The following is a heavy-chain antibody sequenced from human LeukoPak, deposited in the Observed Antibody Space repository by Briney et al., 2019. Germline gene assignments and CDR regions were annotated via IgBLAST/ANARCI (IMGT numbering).Heavy chain of an antibody. CDR2: IYYSGST. V-gene: IGHV4-39*01. Sequence: SETLSLTCTVSGGSISSSSFCWGWIRQPPGKGLEWIGTIYYSGSTYYNPSLKSRVTISVDTSKNQFSLKLSSVTAADTAVYYCARVPTVTFFDYWGQGTLVTVSS. D-gene: IGHD4-17*01. J-gene: IGHJ4*02. CDR3: ARVPTVTFFDY. CDR1: GGSISSSSFC.